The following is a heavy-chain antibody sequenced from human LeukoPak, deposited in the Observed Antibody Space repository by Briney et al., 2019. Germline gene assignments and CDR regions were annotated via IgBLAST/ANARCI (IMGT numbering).Heavy chain of an antibody. V-gene: IGHV4-39*01. Sequence: PSETLSLTCTVSGGSISSSSYYWGWIRRPPGEGLEWIGSIYYSGITYYNPSLKSRVTITLERSKNHCSVKLSSVTAADTAVYYCASRASHRRSYYYYMDVWGKGTTVTISS. J-gene: IGHJ6*03. CDR2: IYYSGIT. CDR3: ASRASHRRSYYYYMDV. CDR1: GGSISSSSYY.